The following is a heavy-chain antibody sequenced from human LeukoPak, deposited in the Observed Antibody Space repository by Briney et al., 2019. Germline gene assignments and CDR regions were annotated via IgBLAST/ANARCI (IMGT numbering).Heavy chain of an antibody. CDR1: GGSFSGYY. J-gene: IGHJ6*02. CDR3: ARALRFLEWFAYYYYGMDV. V-gene: IGHV4-34*01. Sequence: NPSETLSLTCAVYGGSFSGYYWSWIRQPPGKGLEWIGEINHSGSTNYNPSLKSRVTISVDTSKNQFSLKLSSVTAADTAVYYCARALRFLEWFAYYYYGMDVWGQGTTVTVSS. D-gene: IGHD3-3*01. CDR2: INHSGST.